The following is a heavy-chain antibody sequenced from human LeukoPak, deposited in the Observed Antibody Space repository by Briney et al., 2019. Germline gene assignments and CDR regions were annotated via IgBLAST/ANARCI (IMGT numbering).Heavy chain of an antibody. Sequence: PGGSLRLSCAASGFTFSSYSMNWVRQAPGKGLEWVSSISSSSSYIYYADSVKGRFTISRDNAKNSLYLQMNSLRAEDTAVYYCVRVSGGGSGGYELDYWGQGTLVTVSS. J-gene: IGHJ4*02. CDR3: VRVSGGGSGGYELDY. CDR1: GFTFSSYS. D-gene: IGHD5-12*01. V-gene: IGHV3-21*01. CDR2: ISSSSSYI.